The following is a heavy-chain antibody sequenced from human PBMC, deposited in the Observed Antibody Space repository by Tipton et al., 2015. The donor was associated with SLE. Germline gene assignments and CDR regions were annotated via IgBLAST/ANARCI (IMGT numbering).Heavy chain of an antibody. CDR3: ARGGSSWPDAFDI. D-gene: IGHD6-13*01. CDR2: IYYSGST. V-gene: IGHV4-59*01. CDR1: GGSISSYY. Sequence: TLSLTCTVSGGSISSYYWSWIRQPPGKGLVWIGYIYYSGSTNYNPSLKSRVTISVDTSKNQFSLKLSSVTAADTAVYYCARGGSSWPDAFDIWGQGTMVTVSS. J-gene: IGHJ3*02.